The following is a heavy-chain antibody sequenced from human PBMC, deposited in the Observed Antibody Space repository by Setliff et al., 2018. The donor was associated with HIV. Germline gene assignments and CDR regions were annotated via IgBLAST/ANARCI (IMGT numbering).Heavy chain of an antibody. J-gene: IGHJ4*02. Sequence: LRLSCAASGFTFSSYAMAWVRQAPGKGLEWVSAISGSGGSTYYADSVRGRFTISRDKSKNTVYLQMYSLRAEDTALYYCAKDRVGYCSSISCPGGFDYWGQGTLVTVSS. CDR1: GFTFSSYA. V-gene: IGHV3-23*01. CDR2: ISGSGGST. D-gene: IGHD2-2*03. CDR3: AKDRVGYCSSISCPGGFDY.